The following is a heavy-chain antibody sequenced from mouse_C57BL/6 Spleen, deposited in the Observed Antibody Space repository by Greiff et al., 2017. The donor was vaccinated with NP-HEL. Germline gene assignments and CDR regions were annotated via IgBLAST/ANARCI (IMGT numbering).Heavy chain of an antibody. CDR1: GFTFSNYW. V-gene: IGHV6-3*01. D-gene: IGHD4-1*01. CDR2: IRLKSDNYAT. J-gene: IGHJ1*03. Sequence: EVKLVESGGGLVQPGGSMKLSCVASGFTFSNYWMNWVRQSPEKGLEWVAQIRLKSDNYATHYAESVKGRFTISRDDSKSSVYLQMNNLRAEDTGIYYCTDLGRKWYFDVWGTGTTVTVSS. CDR3: TDLGRKWYFDV.